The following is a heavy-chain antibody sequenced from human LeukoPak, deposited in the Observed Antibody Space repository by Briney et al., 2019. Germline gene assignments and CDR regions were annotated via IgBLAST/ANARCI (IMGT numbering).Heavy chain of an antibody. CDR1: SGSISTSNYY. V-gene: IGHV4-39*07. J-gene: IGHJ6*03. CDR3: ARGLRDYYDSSGYEGYYMDV. CDR2: IFYSGST. Sequence: PSETLSLTCTVSSGSISTSNYYWGWVRQPPGKALEWIGNIFYSGSTYYSPSLKSRVTISVDTSKNQFSLKLSSVIAADTAVYYCARGLRDYYDSSGYEGYYMDVWGKGTTVTISS. D-gene: IGHD3-22*01.